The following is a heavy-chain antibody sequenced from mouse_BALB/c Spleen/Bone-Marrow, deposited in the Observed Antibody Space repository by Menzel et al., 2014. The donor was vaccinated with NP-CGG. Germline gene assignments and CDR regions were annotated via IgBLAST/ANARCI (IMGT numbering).Heavy chain of an antibody. J-gene: IGHJ4*01. CDR2: INPESSTI. CDR3: ARHYYYGYVDY. Sequence: VQLKDSGGGLVQPGGSLKLSCAVSGFDFSGYWMSWVRQAPGRGLEWIGEINPESSTINYTPSLKDKFSISRDNAKNTLYLQMSKVRSEDTALYYCARHYYYGYVDYWGQGTSVTVSS. V-gene: IGHV4-1*02. D-gene: IGHD1-2*01. CDR1: GFDFSGYW.